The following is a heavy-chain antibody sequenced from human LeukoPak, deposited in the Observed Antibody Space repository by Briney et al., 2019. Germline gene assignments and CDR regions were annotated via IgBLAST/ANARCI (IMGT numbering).Heavy chain of an antibody. CDR2: IYHSGRS. CDR3: ARDQVECTGGTCQSRVGFDF. CDR1: GDSISNGVKY. Sequence: SETLSLTCTVSGDSISNGVKYWSWIRQHPGRGLEWIGYIYHSGRSYYNPSLKSRITMSVDTSKNQFSLNLGSVTAADTAVYYCARDQVECTGGTCQSRVGFDFWGQGTLVTVSS. D-gene: IGHD2-8*02. J-gene: IGHJ4*02. V-gene: IGHV4-31*03.